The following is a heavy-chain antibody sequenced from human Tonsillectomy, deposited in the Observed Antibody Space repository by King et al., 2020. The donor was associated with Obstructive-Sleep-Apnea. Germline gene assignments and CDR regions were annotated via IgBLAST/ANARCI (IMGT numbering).Heavy chain of an antibody. J-gene: IGHJ3*02. V-gene: IGHV1-18*01. CDR2: ISAYNGIT. CDR1: GYTFTSYG. CDR3: AITMIVVVISEADAFDI. Sequence: QLVQSGAEVKKPGASVKVSCKASGYTFTSYGISWVRQAPGQGLEWMGWISAYNGITNYAQKFQGRVTMTTDTSTSTAYMELRSLRSDDTAVYYCAITMIVVVISEADAFDIWGQGTMVTVSS. D-gene: IGHD3-22*01.